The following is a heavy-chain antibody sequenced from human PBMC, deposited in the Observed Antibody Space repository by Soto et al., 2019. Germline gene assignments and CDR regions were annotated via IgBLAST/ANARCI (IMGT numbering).Heavy chain of an antibody. D-gene: IGHD3-16*01. CDR2: CIPIFGTA. J-gene: IGHJ4*02. V-gene: IGHV1-69*01. CDR3: ATGRGSGGFDS. CDR1: GGTSNRFA. Sequence: QVQLVQSGTEVKKPGSSVRVSCKASGGTSNRFAFSWVRQAPGQGLEWMGGCIPIFGTANYAPRFQGRATITADESTSTGYMELSGLRSDDTATYYCATGRGSGGFDSWGQGTQVLVSS.